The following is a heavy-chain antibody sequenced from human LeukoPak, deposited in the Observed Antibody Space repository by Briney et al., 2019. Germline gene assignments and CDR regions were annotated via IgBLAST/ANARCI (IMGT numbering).Heavy chain of an antibody. Sequence: PGGSQRLSCAASGFTFSNYWMSWVRQAPGKGLEWVANIKQDGSEKYYVDSVKGRFTISRDNAKNSLSLQMNSLRAEDTAVYYCARERFRGGEGAFDIWGQGTMVTVSS. CDR2: IKQDGSEK. CDR1: GFTFSNYW. J-gene: IGHJ3*02. D-gene: IGHD3-16*01. V-gene: IGHV3-7*05. CDR3: ARERFRGGEGAFDI.